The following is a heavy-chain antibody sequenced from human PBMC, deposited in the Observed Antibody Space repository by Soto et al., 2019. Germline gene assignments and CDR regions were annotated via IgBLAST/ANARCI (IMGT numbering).Heavy chain of an antibody. V-gene: IGHV4-34*01. Sequence: SETLSLTCAVYGGSFSGYYWSWIRQPPGKGLEWIGEINHSGSTNYNPSLKSRVTISVDTSKNQFSLKLSSVTAADTAVYYCARVHDYVWGSYRRLGFDSGGQETLVTVPS. D-gene: IGHD3-16*02. CDR2: INHSGST. J-gene: IGHJ4*02. CDR3: ARVHDYVWGSYRRLGFDS. CDR1: GGSFSGYY.